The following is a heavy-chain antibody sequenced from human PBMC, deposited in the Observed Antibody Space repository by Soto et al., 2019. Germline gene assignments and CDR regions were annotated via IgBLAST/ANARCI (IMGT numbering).Heavy chain of an antibody. CDR2: ISAYNGNT. Sequence: ASVKVSCKASGYTFTSYGISWVRQAPGQGLEWMGWISAYNGNTNYAQKLQGRVTMTTDTSTSTAYMELRSLRSDDTAVYYCARWRDIVVVPAAPDYWGQGTLVTVSS. V-gene: IGHV1-18*01. D-gene: IGHD2-2*01. CDR3: ARWRDIVVVPAAPDY. CDR1: GYTFTSYG. J-gene: IGHJ4*02.